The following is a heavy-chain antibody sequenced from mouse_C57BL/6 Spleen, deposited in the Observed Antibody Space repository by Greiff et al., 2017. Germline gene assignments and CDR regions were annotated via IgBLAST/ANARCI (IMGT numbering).Heavy chain of an antibody. CDR3: TRERGYDEGFAY. CDR1: GFTFSSYA. V-gene: IGHV5-9-1*02. Sequence: EVQVVESGEGLVKPGGSLKLPCAASGFTFSSYAMSWVRQTPEKRLEWVAYISSGGDYIYYADTVKGRFTISRDNARNTLYLQMSSLKSEDTAMYYCTRERGYDEGFAYWGQGTLVTVSA. J-gene: IGHJ3*01. D-gene: IGHD2-2*01. CDR2: ISSGGDYI.